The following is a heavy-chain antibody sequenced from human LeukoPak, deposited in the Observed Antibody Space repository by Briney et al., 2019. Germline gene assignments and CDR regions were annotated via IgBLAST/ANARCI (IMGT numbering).Heavy chain of an antibody. J-gene: IGHJ4*02. CDR1: GFTFSSYA. Sequence: GGSLRLSCAASGFTFSSYAMSWVRQAPGKGLEWVSAISGSGGSTYYADSVKGRFTISRDNSKNTLYLQMNSLRAEDTAVYYCARDLTSRHCSGGSCPNDFWGQGTLVTVSS. V-gene: IGHV3-23*01. CDR3: ARDLTSRHCSGGSCPNDF. CDR2: ISGSGGST. D-gene: IGHD2-15*01.